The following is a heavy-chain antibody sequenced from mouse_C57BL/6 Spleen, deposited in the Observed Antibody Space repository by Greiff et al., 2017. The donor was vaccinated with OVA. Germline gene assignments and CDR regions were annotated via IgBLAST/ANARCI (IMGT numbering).Heavy chain of an antibody. D-gene: IGHD4-1*01. CDR1: GYTFTSYW. CDR3: AMSGAHFDY. J-gene: IGHJ2*01. Sequence: QVQLQQPGAELVRPGSSVKLSCKASGYTFTSYWMHWVKQRPIQGLEWIGNIDPSDSTTHYNQKFKDKATLTVDKSSSTAYMQLSSLTSEDSAVYYCAMSGAHFDYWGQGTTLTVSS. V-gene: IGHV1-52*01. CDR2: IDPSDSTT.